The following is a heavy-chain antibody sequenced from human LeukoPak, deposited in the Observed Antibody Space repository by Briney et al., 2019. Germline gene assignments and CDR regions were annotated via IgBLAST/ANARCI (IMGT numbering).Heavy chain of an antibody. Sequence: PSETLSLTCTVSGGSISSYYWSWIRQPAGKGLEWIGRIYTSGSTNYNPSLKSRVTMSVDTSKNQFSLKLSSVTAADTAVYYCARLPPPSFAIWSRDSVDYYMGVWGKGTTVTVSS. V-gene: IGHV4-4*07. D-gene: IGHD3-10*01. CDR2: IYTSGST. CDR3: ARLPPPSFAIWSRDSVDYYMGV. J-gene: IGHJ6*03. CDR1: GGSISSYY.